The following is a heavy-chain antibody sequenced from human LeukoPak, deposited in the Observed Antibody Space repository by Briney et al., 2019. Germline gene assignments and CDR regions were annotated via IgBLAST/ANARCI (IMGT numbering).Heavy chain of an antibody. CDR3: AKKTMSPAGPFDY. CDR2: IRYDSSTK. V-gene: IGHV3-30*02. CDR1: GFTFSSFG. Sequence: GGSLRLSCAASGFTFSSFGMHWVRQAQGTGLEWVAIIRYDSSTKIYADSVKGRLTVSRDNSKNTLYLQMNSLRPEDAAVYYCAKKTMSPAGPFDYCGQGTLVTVSS. D-gene: IGHD6-19*01. J-gene: IGHJ4*02.